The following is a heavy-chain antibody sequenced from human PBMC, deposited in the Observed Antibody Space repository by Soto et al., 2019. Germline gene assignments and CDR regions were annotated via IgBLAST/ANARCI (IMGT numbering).Heavy chain of an antibody. V-gene: IGHV3-23*01. Sequence: GGSLRLSCAASGFTFSGFSMNWVRQAPGKGLEWVSTFGVSGSTYYADSVKGRFTISRDNSKNTLYLQMDSLRVEDTAVYYCAKGARSSSGSDGYKFDYWGQGTLVTVSS. CDR2: FGVSGST. J-gene: IGHJ4*02. CDR3: AKGARSSSGSDGYKFDY. CDR1: GFTFSGFS. D-gene: IGHD2-21*01.